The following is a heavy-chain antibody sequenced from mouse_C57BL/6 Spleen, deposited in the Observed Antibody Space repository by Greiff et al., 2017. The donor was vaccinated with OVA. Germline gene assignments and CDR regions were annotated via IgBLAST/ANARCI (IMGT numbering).Heavy chain of an antibody. CDR3: TTYAVDYGRLGY. J-gene: IGHJ2*01. V-gene: IGHV14-4*01. CDR1: GFNIKDDY. D-gene: IGHD1-1*01. Sequence: EVQLQQSGAELVRPGASVKLSCTASGFNIKDDYMHWVKQRPEQGLEWIGWIDPENGDTEYASKFQGKATITADTSSNTAYLQLSSLTSEDTAVYYCTTYAVDYGRLGYWGQGTTLTVSS. CDR2: IDPENGDT.